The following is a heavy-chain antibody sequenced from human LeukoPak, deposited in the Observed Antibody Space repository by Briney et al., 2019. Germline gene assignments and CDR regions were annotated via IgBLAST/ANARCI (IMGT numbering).Heavy chain of an antibody. V-gene: IGHV3-33*01. CDR3: ARKDYYDSSGYPIDY. J-gene: IGHJ4*02. Sequence: PGRSLRLSCAASGFTFSSYGTHWVRQAPGKGLEWVAVIWYDGSNKYYADSVKGRFTISRDNSKNTLYLQMNSLRAEDTAVYYCARKDYYDSSGYPIDYWGQGTLVTVSS. CDR2: IWYDGSNK. D-gene: IGHD3-22*01. CDR1: GFTFSSYG.